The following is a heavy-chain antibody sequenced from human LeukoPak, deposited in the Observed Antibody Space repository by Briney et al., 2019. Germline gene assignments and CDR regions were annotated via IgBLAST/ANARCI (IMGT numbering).Heavy chain of an antibody. CDR2: ISYDGSNK. CDR1: GFTFSSYA. CDR3: AKGRKDEWFGEYDFDQ. V-gene: IGHV3-30-3*01. J-gene: IGHJ4*02. D-gene: IGHD3-10*01. Sequence: SGGSLRLSCAASGFTFSSYAMHWVRQAPGKGLEWVAVISYDGSNKYYADSVKGRFTISRDNSKNTLYLQMSSLRPDDTAIYYCAKGRKDEWFGEYDFDQWGQGTLVTVSS.